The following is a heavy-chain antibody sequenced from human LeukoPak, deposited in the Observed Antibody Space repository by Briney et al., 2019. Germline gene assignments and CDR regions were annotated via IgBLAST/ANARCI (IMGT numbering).Heavy chain of an antibody. J-gene: IGHJ2*01. CDR3: VRGASSIAALNPFWYFDL. Sequence: ASVKVSCKASGYTFTSYYMHWVRQGPGQGLEWMGIIDPSGGSTSYGHKFQGRVTMTRDTSTNKVYMELSSLRSEDTAVFYCVRGASSIAALNPFWYFDLWGRGTLVTVSS. CDR1: GYTFTSYY. D-gene: IGHD6-6*01. CDR2: IDPSGGST. V-gene: IGHV1-46*01.